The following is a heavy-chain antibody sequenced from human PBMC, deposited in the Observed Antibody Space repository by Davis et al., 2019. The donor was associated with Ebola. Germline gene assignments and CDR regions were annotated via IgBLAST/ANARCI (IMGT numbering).Heavy chain of an antibody. CDR2: VHNSGST. J-gene: IGHJ5*02. CDR1: GASIRVYY. Sequence: MPSETLSLTCSIPGASIRVYYWSWIRQSPGKGLEWLGYVHNSGSTNYNPSLKSRVTKSIDTSNNQISLTLTSVTAADTAVYYCSIANSGLTRDWFHPWGQGTLVTFSS. D-gene: IGHD6-25*01. V-gene: IGHV4-59*01. CDR3: SIANSGLTRDWFHP.